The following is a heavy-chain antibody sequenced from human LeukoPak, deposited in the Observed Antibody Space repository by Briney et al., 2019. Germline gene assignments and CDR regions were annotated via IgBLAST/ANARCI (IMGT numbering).Heavy chain of an antibody. V-gene: IGHV1-2*02. CDR3: ARAPPAGDFDY. J-gene: IGHJ4*02. CDR1: GYTFTGYY. CDR2: INPNSGDT. Sequence: ASVKVSCKASGYTFTGYYMHWVRQAPGQGLEWMGWINPNSGDTNYAQKFQGRVTMTRDTSITTAYMELNRLRSDDTAVYYCARAPPAGDFDYWGQGTLVTVSS.